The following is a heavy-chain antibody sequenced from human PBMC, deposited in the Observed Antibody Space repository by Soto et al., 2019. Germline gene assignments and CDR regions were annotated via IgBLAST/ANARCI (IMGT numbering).Heavy chain of an antibody. V-gene: IGHV4-30-4*01. CDR1: GGSISSGDYF. CDR2: IYSTGST. CDR3: ARRMPIDSYPFDY. Sequence: QVQLQESGPGLVKSSQTLSLTCTVSGGSISSGDYFWSWIRQPPGKGLVWIGYIYSTGSTYYNPYPKSRVTISVDTSKNQFSLKLNSVTAADTAVYYCARRMPIDSYPFDYWGQGSLVTVSS. J-gene: IGHJ4*02. D-gene: IGHD2-2*01.